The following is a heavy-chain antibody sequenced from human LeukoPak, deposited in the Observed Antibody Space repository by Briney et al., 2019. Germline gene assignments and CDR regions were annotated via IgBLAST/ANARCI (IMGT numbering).Heavy chain of an antibody. CDR1: GFTFSSYA. J-gene: IGHJ4*02. Sequence: GRSLRLSCAASGFTFSSYAMHWVRQAPGKGLEWVAVISYDGSNKYYADSVKGRFTISRDNSKNTLYLQMNSLGAEDTAVYYCARGDGYNPYDYWGQGTLVTVSS. V-gene: IGHV3-30*04. CDR2: ISYDGSNK. D-gene: IGHD5-24*01. CDR3: ARGDGYNPYDY.